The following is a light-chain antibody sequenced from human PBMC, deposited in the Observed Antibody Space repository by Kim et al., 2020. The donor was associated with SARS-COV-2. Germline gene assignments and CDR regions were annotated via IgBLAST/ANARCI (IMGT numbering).Light chain of an antibody. CDR1: QSINTRF. CDR2: DAS. Sequence: FVLTQSPGTLSLSPGERANLSCRASQSINTRFLAWYQQRPGQAPRLLIYDASTRATGVADRFGGSGSGTDFTLTISRLEPEDFAVYYCQQYGGATWTFGQGTKVDIK. CDR3: QQYGGATWT. V-gene: IGKV3-20*01. J-gene: IGKJ1*01.